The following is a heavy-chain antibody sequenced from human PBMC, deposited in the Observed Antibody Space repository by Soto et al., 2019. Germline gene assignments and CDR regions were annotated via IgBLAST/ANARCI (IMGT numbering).Heavy chain of an antibody. Sequence: PGGSLRLSCVASGFTFSSYGMHWVRQAPGKGLEWVAVMSYDGSHEYYADSVKGRFTISRDNSKTILYLQMNSLRLEDTAVYYCAKGSVLRVVEAPLAILGGVDVWGQGAMVTV. V-gene: IGHV3-33*06. J-gene: IGHJ6*02. CDR1: GFTFSSYG. D-gene: IGHD2-8*01. CDR2: MSYDGSHE. CDR3: AKGSVLRVVEAPLAILGGVDV.